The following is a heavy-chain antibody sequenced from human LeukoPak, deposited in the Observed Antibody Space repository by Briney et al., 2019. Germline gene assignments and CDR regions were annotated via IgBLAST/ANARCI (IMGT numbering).Heavy chain of an antibody. Sequence: GGSLRLSCAASGFTFSSYWMRWVRHAPGKGLVWVSRINSDGSSTSYADSVKGRFTISRDNAKNSLYLQMNSLRAEDTAVYYCAELGITMIGGVWGKGTTVTISS. CDR1: GFTFSSYW. V-gene: IGHV3-74*01. CDR3: AELGITMIGGV. CDR2: INSDGSST. D-gene: IGHD3-10*02. J-gene: IGHJ6*04.